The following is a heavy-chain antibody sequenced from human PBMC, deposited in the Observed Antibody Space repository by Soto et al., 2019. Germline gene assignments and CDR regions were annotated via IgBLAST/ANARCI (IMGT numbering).Heavy chain of an antibody. J-gene: IGHJ6*02. V-gene: IGHV1-46*03. D-gene: IGHD3-10*01. Sequence: ASVKVSCKASGYTFTSYYMHWVLQAPGQGLEWMGIINPSGGSTSYAQKFQGRVTMTRDTSTSTVYMELSSLRSEDTAVYYCATVSLGYGSGSYSLYYYGMDVWGQGTTVTVSS. CDR1: GYTFTSYY. CDR3: ATVSLGYGSGSYSLYYYGMDV. CDR2: INPSGGST.